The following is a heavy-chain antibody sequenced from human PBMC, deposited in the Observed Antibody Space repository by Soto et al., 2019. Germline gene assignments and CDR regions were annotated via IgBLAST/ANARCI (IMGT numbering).Heavy chain of an antibody. CDR2: INAGNGNT. CDR3: ARAGYCTNGVCYTGVEDAFDI. V-gene: IGHV1-3*01. CDR1: GYTFTSYG. Sequence: QVQLVQSGTEVKKPGASVKVSCKASGYTFTSYGVHWVRQAPGQRLEWMGWINAGNGNTRYSQKFQGRVTMTRDTSISTAYMELSRLRSDDTAVYYCARAGYCTNGVCYTGVEDAFDIWGQGTMVTVSS. J-gene: IGHJ3*02. D-gene: IGHD2-8*01.